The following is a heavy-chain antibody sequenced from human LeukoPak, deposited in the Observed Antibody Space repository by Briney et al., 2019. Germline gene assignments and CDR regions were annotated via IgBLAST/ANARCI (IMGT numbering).Heavy chain of an antibody. CDR1: GYSSTSYW. V-gene: IGHV5-51*01. J-gene: IGHJ4*02. CDR3: ARSNDFWSGYVDY. CDR2: IYPGDSDT. Sequence: GESLKISCKGSGYSSTSYWIGWVRQMPGKGLEWMGIIYPGDSDTRYSPSFQGQVTISADKSISTAYLQWSSLKASDTAMYYCARSNDFWSGYVDYWGQGTLVTVSS. D-gene: IGHD3-3*01.